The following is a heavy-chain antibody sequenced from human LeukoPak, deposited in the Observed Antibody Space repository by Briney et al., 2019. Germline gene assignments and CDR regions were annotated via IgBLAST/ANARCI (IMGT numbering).Heavy chain of an antibody. CDR2: IFYTGTT. Sequence: PSETLSLTCAVSGGSISSSSYYWGWIRQPPGKGLEWIGSIFYTGTTYYNPSLKSRVTISVDTSRNQFSLKLSSVSAADTAVYYCARSAYGSTSHDYYMDVWGKGTTVTLS. CDR3: ARSAYGSTSHDYYMDV. D-gene: IGHD6-13*01. V-gene: IGHV4-39*01. J-gene: IGHJ6*03. CDR1: GGSISSSSYY.